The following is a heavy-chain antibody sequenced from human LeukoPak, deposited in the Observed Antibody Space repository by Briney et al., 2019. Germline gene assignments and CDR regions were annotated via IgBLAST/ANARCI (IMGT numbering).Heavy chain of an antibody. D-gene: IGHD4-23*01. J-gene: IGHJ4*02. CDR3: ARDYGGNIRGYFDY. V-gene: IGHV3-66*01. CDR1: GFTVSSTY. CDR2: IYSGGST. Sequence: PGGSLRLSCAASGFTVSSTYMSWVRQAPGKGLEGVSVIYSGGSTYYADSVKGRFTISRDNSKNTLYLQMNSLRVEDTAVYYCARDYGGNIRGYFDYWGQGTLVTVSS.